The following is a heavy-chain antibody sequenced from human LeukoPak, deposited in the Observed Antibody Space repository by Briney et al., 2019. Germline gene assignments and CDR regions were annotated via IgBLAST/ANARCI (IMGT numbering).Heavy chain of an antibody. Sequence: GGSLRLSCAASGFTFSDYAMSWVPQAPGKGLEWVSGIDNSGGSTHYADSVKGRFTISRDKSKDTLYVQMNSLRADDTALYYCARGHNIGWFYFDFWGQGTQVTVSS. V-gene: IGHV3-23*01. CDR3: ARGHNIGWFYFDF. CDR2: IDNSGGST. CDR1: GFTFSDYA. D-gene: IGHD6-19*01. J-gene: IGHJ4*02.